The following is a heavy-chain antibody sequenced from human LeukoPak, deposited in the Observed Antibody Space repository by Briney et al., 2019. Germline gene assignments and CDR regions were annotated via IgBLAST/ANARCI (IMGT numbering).Heavy chain of an antibody. CDR2: ISGSGGST. CDR1: GFTFSSYA. D-gene: IGHD3-16*02. J-gene: IGHJ4*02. Sequence: LPGGSLRLSCAASGFTFSSYAMSWVRQAPGKGLEWVSAISGSGGSTYYADSVKGRFTISRDNSKNTLYLQMNSLRAEDTAVYYCAKVIGITFGGVIGGGGNYFDYWGQGTLVTVPS. CDR3: AKVIGITFGGVIGGGGNYFDY. V-gene: IGHV3-23*01.